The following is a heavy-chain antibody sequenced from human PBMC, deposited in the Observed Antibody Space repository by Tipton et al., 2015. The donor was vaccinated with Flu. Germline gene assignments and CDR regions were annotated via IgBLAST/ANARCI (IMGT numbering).Heavy chain of an antibody. CDR3: ARDLVQDYSDQYFGMDV. V-gene: IGHV4-39*07. CDR2: IYYSGST. CDR1: GGSISTNDYY. Sequence: TLSLTCAVSGGSISTNDYYWGWIRQPPGKGLEWIGSIYYSGSTYYSPSLKSRVTISIDTYNNKFSLKLTSVTAADTAVYYCARDLVQDYSDQYFGMDVWVQGTTVTVSS. J-gene: IGHJ6*02. D-gene: IGHD4-17*01.